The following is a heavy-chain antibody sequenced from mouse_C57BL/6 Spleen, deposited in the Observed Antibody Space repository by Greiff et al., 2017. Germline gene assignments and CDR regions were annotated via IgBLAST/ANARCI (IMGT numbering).Heavy chain of an antibody. D-gene: IGHD4-1*01. V-gene: IGHV3-6*01. CDR1: GYSITSGYY. J-gene: IGHJ4*01. CDR2: ISYDGSN. CDR3: ARVLGGSLYYAMDY. Sequence: ESGPGLVKPSQSLSLTCSVTGYSITSGYYWNWIRQFPGNKLEWMGYISYDGSNNYNPSLKNRISITRDTSKNQFFLKLNSVTTEDTATYYCARVLGGSLYYAMDYWGQGTSVTVSS.